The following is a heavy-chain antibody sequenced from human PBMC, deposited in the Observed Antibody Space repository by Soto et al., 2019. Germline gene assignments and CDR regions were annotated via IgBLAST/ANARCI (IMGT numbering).Heavy chain of an antibody. CDR2: IHKIGST. D-gene: IGHD2-15*01. V-gene: IGHV4-39*01. Sequence: SETLSLTCTVSGAAVSNGDYRWNWFRQPPGKGLEWIGSIHKIGSTYYSPSLKSRRNLSADMSKNQLSLRLRSVAAAETAVYYCARQGSCSGDNCFSFLYSFDMWGQGTMVTVSS. J-gene: IGHJ3*02. CDR1: GAAVSNGDYR. CDR3: ARQGSCSGDNCFSFLYSFDM.